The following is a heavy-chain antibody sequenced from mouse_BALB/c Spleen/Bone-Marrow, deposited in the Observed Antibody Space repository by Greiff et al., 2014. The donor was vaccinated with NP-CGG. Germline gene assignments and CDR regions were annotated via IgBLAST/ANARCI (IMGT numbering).Heavy chain of an antibody. V-gene: IGHV1-54*01. CDR3: ARAITDAMDY. Sequence: VQLQHSGAELVRPGTSVKVSCKGSGYAFTNYLIEWVKQRPGQGLEWIGVINSGSGGTKYNEKFKGKATLTADKSSSTAYMQLSSLTSDDSAVYFCARAITDAMDYWGQGTSVTVSS. D-gene: IGHD2-4*01. J-gene: IGHJ4*01. CDR1: GYAFTNYL. CDR2: INSGSGGT.